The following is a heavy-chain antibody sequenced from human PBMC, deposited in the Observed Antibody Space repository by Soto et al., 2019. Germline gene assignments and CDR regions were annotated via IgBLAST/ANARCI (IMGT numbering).Heavy chain of an antibody. CDR2: ISGSGSSM. J-gene: IGHJ4*02. Sequence: GSLRLFCAASGFPFSNTYMSWIRQAPGKGLEWVSHISGSGSSMYSDSVKGRFTISRDNAKNSLYLQMNSLTAEDTAVYYCTRAKEMATILDYWGQGALVTVSS. CDR3: TRAKEMATILDY. D-gene: IGHD3-9*01. CDR1: GFPFSNTY. V-gene: IGHV3-11*01.